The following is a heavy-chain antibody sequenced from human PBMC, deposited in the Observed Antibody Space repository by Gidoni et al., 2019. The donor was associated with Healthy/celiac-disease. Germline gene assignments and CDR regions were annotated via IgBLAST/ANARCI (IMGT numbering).Heavy chain of an antibody. V-gene: IGHV1-24*01. J-gene: IGHJ3*02. CDR3: ATAKEWELLREGRGVEAFDI. CDR1: GYTLTELS. CDR2: FDPEDGET. Sequence: QVQLVQSGAEVKKPGASVKVSCKVSGYTLTELSMHWVRQAPGKGLEWMGGFDPEDGETIYAQKFQGRVTMTEDTSTDTAYMELSSLRSEDTAVYDCATAKEWELLREGRGVEAFDIWGQGTMVTVSS. D-gene: IGHD1-26*01.